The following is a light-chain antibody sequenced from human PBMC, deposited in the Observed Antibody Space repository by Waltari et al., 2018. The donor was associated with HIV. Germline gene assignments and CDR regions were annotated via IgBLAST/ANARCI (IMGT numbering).Light chain of an antibody. CDR1: SSNIGRNY. V-gene: IGLV1-47*01. CDR2: RNN. Sequence: QSVLTQPPSASGTPGQRVTISCSGSSSNIGRNYIYWYQQLPGTAPKLLIYRNNQRPSGVPDRCSGSKSGTSASLAISGLRSEDEADYSCAAWDDSLSGWVFGGGTKLTVL. J-gene: IGLJ3*02. CDR3: AAWDDSLSGWV.